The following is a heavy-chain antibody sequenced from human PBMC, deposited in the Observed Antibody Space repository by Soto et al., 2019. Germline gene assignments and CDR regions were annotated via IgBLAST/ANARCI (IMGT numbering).Heavy chain of an antibody. CDR3: AKDLYYDFWSGYYQARYYYGMDV. CDR2: ISYDGSNK. CDR1: GFTFSSYA. Sequence: QVQLVESGGGVVQPGRSLRLSCAASGFTFSSYAMHWVRQAPGKGLEWVAVISYDGSNKYYADSVKGRFTISRDNSKNTLYLQMNSLRAEDTAVYYCAKDLYYDFWSGYYQARYYYGMDVWGQGTTVTVSS. V-gene: IGHV3-30*04. J-gene: IGHJ6*02. D-gene: IGHD3-3*01.